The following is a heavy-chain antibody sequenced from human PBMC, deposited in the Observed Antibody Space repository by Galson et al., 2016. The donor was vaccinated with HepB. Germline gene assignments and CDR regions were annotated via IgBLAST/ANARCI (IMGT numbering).Heavy chain of an antibody. Sequence: SLRLSCAASGFTFSDCYMAWIRQAPGKALEWISYITPSGTFANYADSVRGRFTISRDNANNLFYVQLNSLRVDDTALYYCEAYCDGGDCHGVEKWGQGTLVTVSS. CDR2: ITPSGTFA. CDR1: GFTFSDCY. V-gene: IGHV3-11*06. CDR3: EAYCDGGDCHGVEK. D-gene: IGHD2-21*01. J-gene: IGHJ4*02.